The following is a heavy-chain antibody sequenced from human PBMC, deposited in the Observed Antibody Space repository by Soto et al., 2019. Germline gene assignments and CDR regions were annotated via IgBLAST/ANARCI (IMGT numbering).Heavy chain of an antibody. J-gene: IGHJ5*02. CDR2: ISSSSSTI. CDR1: GFIFSSYS. CDR3: ARGSVVRGVTPSHWFDP. V-gene: IGHV3-48*02. D-gene: IGHD3-10*01. Sequence: GGSLRLSCAASGFIFSSYSMNWVRQAPGKGLEWVSYISSSSSTIYYADSVKGRFTISRDNAKNSLYLQMNSLRDGDTAVYYCARGSVVRGVTPSHWFDPWGQGTLVTVSS.